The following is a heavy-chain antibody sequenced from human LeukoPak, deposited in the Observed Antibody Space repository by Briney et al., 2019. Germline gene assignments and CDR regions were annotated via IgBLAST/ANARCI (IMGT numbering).Heavy chain of an antibody. V-gene: IGHV3-64D*06. J-gene: IGHJ4*02. Sequence: GGSLRLSCSASGFTFSIYVMHCVRQAPGKGLEYVSAISSNGGSTYYADSVKGRFTISRDNSKNTLYLQMSSLRAEDTAVYYCVKEALYYFDICGYYYECWGQGTLVTVSS. CDR3: VKEALYYFDICGYYYEC. D-gene: IGHD3-22*01. CDR1: GFTFSIYV. CDR2: ISSNGGST.